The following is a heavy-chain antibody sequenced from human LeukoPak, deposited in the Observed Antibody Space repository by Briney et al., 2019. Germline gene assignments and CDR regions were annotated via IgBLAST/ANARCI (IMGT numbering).Heavy chain of an antibody. CDR3: ARARGYSYGYTGVYFDY. CDR2: ISAYNGNT. CDR1: GYTFTNNG. D-gene: IGHD5-18*01. J-gene: IGHJ4*02. Sequence: GASVKVSCRASGYTFTNNGISWVRQAPGQGLEWMGWISAYNGNTNYAQKLQGRVTMTTDTSTSTAYMELRSLRSDDTAVYYCARARGYSYGYTGVYFDYWGQGTLVTVSS. V-gene: IGHV1-18*01.